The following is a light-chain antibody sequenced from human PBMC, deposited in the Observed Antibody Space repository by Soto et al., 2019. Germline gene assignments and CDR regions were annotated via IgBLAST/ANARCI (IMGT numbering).Light chain of an antibody. V-gene: IGLV1-44*01. CDR3: AAWDDSLNGFAG. CDR1: SSNIGSNT. J-gene: IGLJ7*01. Sequence: QSVLTQPPSASGSPGQRVTISCSGSSSNIGSNTVNWYQQLPGKAPKLLIYSNDQRPPGVPDRFSGSKSDTLASLAISGLQSDDEADYYCAAWDDSLNGFAGFGGGTQLTVL. CDR2: SND.